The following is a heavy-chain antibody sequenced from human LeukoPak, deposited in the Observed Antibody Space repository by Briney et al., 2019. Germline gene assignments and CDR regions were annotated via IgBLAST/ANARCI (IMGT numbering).Heavy chain of an antibody. CDR2: ISSSGSTI. J-gene: IGHJ3*02. CDR1: GFTFSSYE. CDR3: ARGVVVPAAIDAFDI. D-gene: IGHD2-2*01. V-gene: IGHV3-48*03. Sequence: GGSLRLSCAASGFTFSSYEMNWVRQAPGKGLEWVSYISSSGSTIYYADSVKGRFTISRDNAKNSLYLQMNSLRAEDTAVYYCARGVVVPAAIDAFDIWGQGTMVTVSS.